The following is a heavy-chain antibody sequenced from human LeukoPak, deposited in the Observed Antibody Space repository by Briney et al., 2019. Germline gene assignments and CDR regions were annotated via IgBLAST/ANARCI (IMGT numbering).Heavy chain of an antibody. CDR1: GFAFSSHS. CDR2: IRYDGSNK. J-gene: IGHJ6*03. Sequence: GGSLRLSCAGAGFAFSSHSMNWVRQAPGKGLEWVALIRYDGSNKYYADSVKGRFTISRDNSKNTLYLQMNSLRAEDTAVYYCAKATYYDFWSGSDGYMDVWGKGTTVTVSS. V-gene: IGHV3-30*02. CDR3: AKATYYDFWSGSDGYMDV. D-gene: IGHD3-3*01.